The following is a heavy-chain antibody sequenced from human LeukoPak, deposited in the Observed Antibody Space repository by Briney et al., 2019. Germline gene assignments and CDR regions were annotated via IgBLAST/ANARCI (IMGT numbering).Heavy chain of an antibody. CDR2: MNPNSGNT. J-gene: IGHJ5*02. V-gene: IGHV1-8*03. Sequence: ASVKVSCKASGYTFTSYDINWVRQATGQGLEWMGWMNPNSGNTGYAQKFQGRVTITRNTSISTAYMELSSLRSEDTVVYYCARAPRITMVRGVIYWFDPWGQGTLVTVSS. CDR3: ARAPRITMVRGVIYWFDP. CDR1: GYTFTSYD. D-gene: IGHD3-10*01.